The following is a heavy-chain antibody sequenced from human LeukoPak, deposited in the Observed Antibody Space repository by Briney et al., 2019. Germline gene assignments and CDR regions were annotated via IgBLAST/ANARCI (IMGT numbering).Heavy chain of an antibody. CDR1: GFTFSSYS. CDR3: ARGYNDSSGYYDAFDI. D-gene: IGHD3-22*01. CDR2: ISSSSSTI. J-gene: IGHJ3*02. V-gene: IGHV3-48*01. Sequence: GGSLRLSCAASGFTFSSYSMNWVRQAPGKGLEWVSYISSSSSTIYYADSVKGRLTISRGNAKNSLYLQMNSLRAEDTAVYYCARGYNDSSGYYDAFDIWGQGTMVTVSS.